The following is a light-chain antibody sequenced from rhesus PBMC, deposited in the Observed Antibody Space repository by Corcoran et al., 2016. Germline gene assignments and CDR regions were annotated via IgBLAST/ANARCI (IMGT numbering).Light chain of an antibody. CDR1: QGIRSY. CDR3: LQHNSYPLT. J-gene: IGKJ4*01. CDR2: AAS. V-gene: IGKV1-28*01. Sequence: DIQMTQSPSSLSASVGDTVTITCRASQGIRSYLNWFQQKPGKAPKLLIYAASSLESGVPSRFSGNGSGTEVTLTISSLQPEDFAAYYCLQHNSYPLTFGGGTKVEIK.